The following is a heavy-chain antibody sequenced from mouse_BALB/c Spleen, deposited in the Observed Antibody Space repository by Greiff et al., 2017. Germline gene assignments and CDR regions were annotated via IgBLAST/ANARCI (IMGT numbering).Heavy chain of an antibody. D-gene: IGHD3-3*01. Sequence: VQLQQSGPELVKPGASVRISCKASGYTFTSYYIHWVKQRPGQGLEWIGWIYPGNVNTKYNEKFKGKATLTADKSSSTAYMQLSSLTSEDSAVYFCARAGTYYFDSWGQGTTLTVSS. V-gene: IGHV1S56*01. CDR2: IYPGNVNT. CDR1: GYTFTSYY. J-gene: IGHJ2*01. CDR3: ARAGTYYFDS.